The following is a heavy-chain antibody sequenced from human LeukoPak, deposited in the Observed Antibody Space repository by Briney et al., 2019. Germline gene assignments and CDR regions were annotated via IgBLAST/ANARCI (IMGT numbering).Heavy chain of an antibody. J-gene: IGHJ4*02. Sequence: TSETLSLTCTVSGGSVSSGSNYWSWIRQPPGKRLEWIGYIYYSGSTNYNPSLNSRVTISLDTSKNQFSLNLSSVTAADTAVYYCARSAGAVTYFDYWGQGTLVSVSS. CDR1: GGSVSSGSNY. V-gene: IGHV4-61*01. CDR3: ARSAGAVTYFDY. CDR2: IYYSGST. D-gene: IGHD4-23*01.